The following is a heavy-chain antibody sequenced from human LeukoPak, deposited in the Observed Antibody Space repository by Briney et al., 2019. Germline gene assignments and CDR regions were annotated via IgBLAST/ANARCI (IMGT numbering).Heavy chain of an antibody. CDR1: GFSFSGYG. CDR3: AKVRFSDSGRDGLDS. D-gene: IGHD5-12*01. CDR2: IRYDGSNK. J-gene: IGHJ5*01. Sequence: PGGSLRLSCAASGFSFSGYGMHWVRQASGRGLEWVAFIRYDGSNKDYADSVKGRFTISRDNSKNTLYLEMNSLRAEDTAVYHCAKVRFSDSGRDGLDSWGQGTLVTVSS. V-gene: IGHV3-30*02.